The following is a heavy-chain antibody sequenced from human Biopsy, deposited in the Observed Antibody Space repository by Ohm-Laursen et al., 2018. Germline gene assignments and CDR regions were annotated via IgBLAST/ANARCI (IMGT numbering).Heavy chain of an antibody. CDR1: GGTFTNYA. CDR2: IIPIFGTA. J-gene: IGHJ5*02. Sequence: SSVTVSCKASGGTFTNYAISWVRQAPGQGLEWMGGIIPIFGTANYAQKFQGRVTITADESTSTAYMELSSLRSDDTAVYYCARGEGSSWFDPWGHGTLVTVSS. V-gene: IGHV1-69*01. CDR3: ARGEGSSWFDP. D-gene: IGHD1-26*01.